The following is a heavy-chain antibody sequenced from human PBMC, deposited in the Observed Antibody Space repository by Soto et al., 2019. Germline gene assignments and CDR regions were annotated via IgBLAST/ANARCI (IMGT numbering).Heavy chain of an antibody. J-gene: IGHJ5*02. V-gene: IGHV3-21*01. CDR3: ARVGGVIPHLNWFDP. CDR2: IGGSGGYI. Sequence: EVQLVESGGGLVKPGGSLRLSGAVSGFTFSSYSRNWVRQAPGKGLEWVSSIGGSGGYIYYADSVKGRFTISRDNTKNSLYLQMNSLRAEDTALYYCARVGGVIPHLNWFDPWGQGTLVTVSS. D-gene: IGHD3-3*01. CDR1: GFTFSSYS.